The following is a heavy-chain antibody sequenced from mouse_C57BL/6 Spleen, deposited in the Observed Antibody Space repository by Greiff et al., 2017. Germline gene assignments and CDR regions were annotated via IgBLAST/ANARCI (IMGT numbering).Heavy chain of an antibody. CDR1: GYSITSGYY. CDR3: ARGEVAPAWFAY. Sequence: ESGPGLVKPSQSLSLTCSVTGYSITSGYYWNWIRQFPGNKLEWMGYISYDGSNNYNPSLKNRISITRDTSKNQFFLKLNSVTTEDTATYYCARGEVAPAWFAYWGQGTLVTVSA. J-gene: IGHJ3*01. V-gene: IGHV3-6*01. CDR2: ISYDGSN. D-gene: IGHD1-1*02.